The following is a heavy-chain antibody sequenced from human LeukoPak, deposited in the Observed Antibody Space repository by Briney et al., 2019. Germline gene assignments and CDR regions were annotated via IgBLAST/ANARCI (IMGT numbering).Heavy chain of an antibody. J-gene: IGHJ4*02. V-gene: IGHV3-33*01. Sequence: GGSLRLSCAASGLILSSFGVHWVRQAPGKGLEWVAVIWYDGSNIYYGDSVKGRFTISRDNSKNTLYLQMNSLRAEDTAVYYCARDFGAGSTMIGFDYWGQGTLVTVSS. CDR2: IWYDGSNI. CDR3: ARDFGAGSTMIGFDY. CDR1: GLILSSFG. D-gene: IGHD3-10*02.